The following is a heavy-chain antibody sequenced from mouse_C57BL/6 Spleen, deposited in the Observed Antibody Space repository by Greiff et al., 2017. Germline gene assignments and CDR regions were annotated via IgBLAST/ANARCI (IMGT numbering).Heavy chain of an antibody. D-gene: IGHD1-1*01. Sequence: QVQLQQSGAELVRPGASVTLSCKASGYTFTDYEMHWVKQTPVHGLEWIGAIYPETGGTAYNQKFKGKAILTADKSSSTAYMELRSLTSEDSAVYYCTSPGSSSYYFDYWGQGTTLTVSS. CDR3: TSPGSSSYYFDY. CDR2: IYPETGGT. J-gene: IGHJ2*01. V-gene: IGHV1-15*01. CDR1: GYTFTDYE.